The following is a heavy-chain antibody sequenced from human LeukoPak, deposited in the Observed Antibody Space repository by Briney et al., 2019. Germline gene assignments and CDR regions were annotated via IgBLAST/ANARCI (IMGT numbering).Heavy chain of an antibody. CDR2: ISRRSSYI. V-gene: IGHV3-21*01. CDR1: GFTFSSYS. Sequence: PGRSLRLSCAASGFTFSSYSMNWVRQAPGKGLEWVSAISRRSSYIYYADSVKGRFSISRDNAKNSLYLQMNSLRAEDTAVYYCAREIPAAMGRSPYYYYYMDVWGKGTTVTVSS. D-gene: IGHD2-2*01. CDR3: AREIPAAMGRSPYYYYYMDV. J-gene: IGHJ6*03.